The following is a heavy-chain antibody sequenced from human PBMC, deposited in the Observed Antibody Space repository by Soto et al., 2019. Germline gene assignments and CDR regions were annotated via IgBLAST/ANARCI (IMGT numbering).Heavy chain of an antibody. J-gene: IGHJ6*02. Sequence: QVQLLQSGAEVRKPGSSVKVSCKASGGTLGSYAITWVRQAPGQGFEWMGGFIPIFGITNYAQRFEDRLTITADESTSTVYTELSSLTYDDTAVYYCVPLQPSTIRGRPGMDVWGQGTTITVSS. CDR1: GGTLGSYA. CDR2: FIPIFGIT. CDR3: VPLQPSTIRGRPGMDV. D-gene: IGHD4-4*01. V-gene: IGHV1-69*01.